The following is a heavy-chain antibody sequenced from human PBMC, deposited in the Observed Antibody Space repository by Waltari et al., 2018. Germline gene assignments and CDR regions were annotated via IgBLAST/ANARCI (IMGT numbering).Heavy chain of an antibody. Sequence: QVRLLQSGAEVKKPGSSVKVSCQASGDPFSSYALNWVRQAPGQGLEWMGRIIPILGLTNYAQKFQGRVTITADKSTTTAYMELSSLRSEDTAVYYCARGGDATQTNYYYYGLDVWGQGTTVTVSS. CDR1: GDPFSSYA. CDR3: ARGGDATQTNYYYYGLDV. CDR2: IIPILGLT. J-gene: IGHJ6*02. V-gene: IGHV1-69*09. D-gene: IGHD2-15*01.